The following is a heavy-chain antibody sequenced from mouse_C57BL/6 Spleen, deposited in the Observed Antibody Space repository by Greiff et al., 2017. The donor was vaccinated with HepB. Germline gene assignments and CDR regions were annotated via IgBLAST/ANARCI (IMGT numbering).Heavy chain of an antibody. V-gene: IGHV2-5*01. J-gene: IGHJ4*01. Sequence: QVHVKQSGPGLVQPSQSLSITCTVSGFSLTSYGVHWVRQSPGKGLEWLGVICRGGSTDYNAAFMSRLSITQDNSKSQVFFIMNSLQADDTAIYYCVKPGSSPYAMDYWGQGTSVTVSS. D-gene: IGHD1-1*01. CDR2: ICRGGST. CDR1: GFSLTSYG. CDR3: VKPGSSPYAMDY.